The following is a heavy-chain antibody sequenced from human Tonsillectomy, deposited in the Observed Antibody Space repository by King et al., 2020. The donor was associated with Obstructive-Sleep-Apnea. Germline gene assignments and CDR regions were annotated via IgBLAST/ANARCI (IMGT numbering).Heavy chain of an antibody. J-gene: IGHJ6*02. CDR2: LYSGGAP. CDR3: ARAYSRNYFYYGMDV. Sequence: VRLVEAGVGLVQPGGSLSLSCASSEFRVSDNYMSLVRHAPGKGLGGVEVLYSGGAPYYTDSVKGRFSISRDNSKNMLYLQMDRLIAEDTGVYYCARAYSRNYFYYGMDVWGQGATVTVSS. CDR1: EFRVSDNY. V-gene: IGHV3-66*01. D-gene: IGHD1-26*01.